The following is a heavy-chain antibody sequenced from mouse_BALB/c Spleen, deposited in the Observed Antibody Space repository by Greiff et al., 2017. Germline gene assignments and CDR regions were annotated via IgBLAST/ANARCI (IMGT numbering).Heavy chain of an antibody. Sequence: VQLVESGAELVRPGVSVKISCKGSGYTFTDYAMHWVKQSHAKSLEWIGVISTYYGDASYNQKFKGKATMTVDKSSSTAYMELARLTSEDSAIYYCARGGNYFDYWGQGTTLTVSS. J-gene: IGHJ2*01. CDR3: ARGGNYFDY. CDR2: ISTYYGDA. V-gene: IGHV1S137*01. CDR1: GYTFTDYA.